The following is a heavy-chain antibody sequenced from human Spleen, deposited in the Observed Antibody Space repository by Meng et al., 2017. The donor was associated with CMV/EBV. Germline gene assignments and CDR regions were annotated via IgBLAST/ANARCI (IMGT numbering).Heavy chain of an antibody. D-gene: IGHD2/OR15-2a*01. CDR3: VLNLQVQTLFDY. V-gene: IGHV4-34*03. CDR1: GGSFSDYS. CDR2: LYHSGNT. J-gene: IGHJ4*02. Sequence: GSLRLSCAVYGGSFSDYSWSWIRQPPGKGLEWIGSLYHSGNTYYNPSLKSRVTISVDTSENQISLKLRSVTAADTAVYYCVLNLQVQTLFDYWGQGTLVTVSS.